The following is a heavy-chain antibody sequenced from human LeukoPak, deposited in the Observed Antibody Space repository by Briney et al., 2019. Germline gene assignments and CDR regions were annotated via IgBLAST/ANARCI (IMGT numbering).Heavy chain of an antibody. Sequence: PSETLSLTCAVYGGSFSIYYWSWIRQPPGKGLEWIAEINHSESTNYNPSLKSRVTISVDTPKNQVSLKLNSVTAADTAVYYCARGLGGGNSVYFDLWGRGTLVTVSS. V-gene: IGHV4-34*01. CDR3: ARGLGGGNSVYFDL. J-gene: IGHJ2*01. CDR2: INHSEST. CDR1: GGSFSIYY. D-gene: IGHD4-23*01.